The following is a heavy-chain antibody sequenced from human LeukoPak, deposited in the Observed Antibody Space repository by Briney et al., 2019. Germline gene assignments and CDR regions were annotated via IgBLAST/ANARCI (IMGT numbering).Heavy chain of an antibody. D-gene: IGHD6-13*01. Sequence: GGSLRLSCAASGFTVSSNYMSWVRQAPGKGLEWVSVIYSGGSTYYADSVKGRFTISRDNSKNTLYLQMNSLRAEDTAVYYCARDRISGYSSSVYYYGMDVWGQGTTVTVPS. J-gene: IGHJ6*02. CDR2: IYSGGST. CDR1: GFTVSSNY. V-gene: IGHV3-66*02. CDR3: ARDRISGYSSSVYYYGMDV.